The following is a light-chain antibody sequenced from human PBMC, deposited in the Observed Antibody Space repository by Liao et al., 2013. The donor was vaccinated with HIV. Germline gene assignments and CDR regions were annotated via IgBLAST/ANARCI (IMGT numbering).Light chain of an antibody. CDR3: QAWDSSTGV. Sequence: FELTQPPSVSVSPGQTATITCSGDSLGDKSPSWSQQRPGQPALLIIYQDTKRPSGIPERFSGSNSGNTATLTISGTQAMDEADYYCQAWDSSTGVFGGGTKLTVL. J-gene: IGLJ3*02. V-gene: IGLV3-1*01. CDR1: SLGDKS. CDR2: QDT.